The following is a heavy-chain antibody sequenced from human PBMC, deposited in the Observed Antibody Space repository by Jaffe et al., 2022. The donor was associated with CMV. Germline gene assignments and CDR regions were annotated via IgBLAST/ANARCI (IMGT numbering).Heavy chain of an antibody. Sequence: EVQLVESGGGLVKPGGSLRLSCAASGFTFSNAWMSWVRQAPGKGLEWVGRIKSKTDGGTTDYAAPVKGRFTISRDDSKNTLYLQMNSLKTEDTAVYYCTGYYDSSGYYPTTDFDYWGQGTLVTVSS. CDR2: IKSKTDGGTT. CDR1: GFTFSNAW. J-gene: IGHJ4*02. D-gene: IGHD3-22*01. CDR3: TGYYDSSGYYPTTDFDY. V-gene: IGHV3-15*01.